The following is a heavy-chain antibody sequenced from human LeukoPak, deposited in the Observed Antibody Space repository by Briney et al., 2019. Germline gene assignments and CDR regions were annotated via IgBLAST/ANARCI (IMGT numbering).Heavy chain of an antibody. V-gene: IGHV3-33*01. J-gene: IGHJ4*02. CDR3: ARWSVTAKPPDN. CDR1: GFTFSSVG. CDR2: ISYDGSNK. D-gene: IGHD2-2*02. Sequence: GGSLRLSCAAAGFTFSSVGMHWVRQTPGKGLEWMAVISYDGSNKYYADSGKGRFTISRDNSKNTLYLQLNSLRAEDTAVYCCARWSVTAKPPDNWGQGTLVTVSS.